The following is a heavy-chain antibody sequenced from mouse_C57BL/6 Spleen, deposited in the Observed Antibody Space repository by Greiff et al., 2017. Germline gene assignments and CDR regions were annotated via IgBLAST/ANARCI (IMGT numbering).Heavy chain of an antibody. CDR3: ARRVYYYGTRWDYFDY. CDR1: GYTFTSYW. CDR2: INPSNGGT. V-gene: IGHV1-53*01. D-gene: IGHD1-1*01. J-gene: IGHJ2*01. Sequence: QVQLQQPGTELVKPGASVKLSCKASGYTFTSYWMHWVKQRPGQGLEWIGNINPSNGGTNYNEKFKSKATLTVDKSSSTAYMQLSSLTSEDSAVYYCARRVYYYGTRWDYFDYWGQGTTLTVS.